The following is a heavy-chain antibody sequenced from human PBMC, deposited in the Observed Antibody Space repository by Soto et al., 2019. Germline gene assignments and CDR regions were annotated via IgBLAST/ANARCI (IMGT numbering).Heavy chain of an antibody. CDR2: ISYDGSNE. Sequence: QVELVESGGGVVQPGRSLRLSCAASGFTINSFAMHWVRQGPGRGLEWVAVISYDGSNEFYVDSVKGRFTISRDNSKNXXFMQMNSLRVEDTAVYYCAKEGGTYGSGSGWWFDCWGQGTLVTVSS. CDR1: GFTINSFA. CDR3: AKEGGTYGSGSGWWFDC. V-gene: IGHV3-30*18. D-gene: IGHD3-10*01. J-gene: IGHJ5*01.